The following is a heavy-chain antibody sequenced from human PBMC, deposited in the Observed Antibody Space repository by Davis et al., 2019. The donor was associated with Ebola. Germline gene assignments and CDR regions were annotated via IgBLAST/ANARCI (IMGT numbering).Heavy chain of an antibody. V-gene: IGHV3-30-3*01. CDR2: ISYDGSTE. CDR1: GFTFSSYA. J-gene: IGHJ3*01. CDR3: AHSFGSVVVPDRDAFDL. Sequence: PGGSLRLSCAASGFTFSSYAIHWVRQAPGKGLDWVAVISYDGSTEYYADSVRGRFTISRDNSKNTLYLQMNSLRAADKAVYYCAHSFGSVVVPDRDAFDLWGQGTMVTVSS. D-gene: IGHD2-2*01.